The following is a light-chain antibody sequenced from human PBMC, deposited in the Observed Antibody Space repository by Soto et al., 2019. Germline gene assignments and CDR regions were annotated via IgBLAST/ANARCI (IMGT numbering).Light chain of an antibody. J-gene: IGKJ5*01. CDR1: QSVNTY. Sequence: DIPMSQSPSSLSASVGDRVTITCRASQSVNTYLHWYQQKAGQAPKLLIYDASNLETGAPSRFSGGGSGTDFTFTISSLQPEDIGIYYCQQYDNRPITFGQGTRLEIK. V-gene: IGKV1-33*01. CDR3: QQYDNRPIT. CDR2: DAS.